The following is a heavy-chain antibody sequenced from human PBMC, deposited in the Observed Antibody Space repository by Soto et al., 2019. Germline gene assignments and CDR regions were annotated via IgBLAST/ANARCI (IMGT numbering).Heavy chain of an antibody. CDR3: AIAEAAAATGFDP. J-gene: IGHJ5*02. D-gene: IGHD6-25*01. Sequence: GGSLRLSCAASGFTFSSYSMNWVRQAPGKGLEWVSYISSSSSTIYYADSVKGRFTISRDNAKNSLYLQMNSLRAEDTAVYYCAIAEAAAATGFDPLGQETLLTISS. V-gene: IGHV3-48*01. CDR2: ISSSSSTI. CDR1: GFTFSSYS.